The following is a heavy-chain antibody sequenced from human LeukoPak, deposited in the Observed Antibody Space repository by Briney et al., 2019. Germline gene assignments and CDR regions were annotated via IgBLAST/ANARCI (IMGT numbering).Heavy chain of an antibody. Sequence: GGSLRLSCAASGFTFSSYGMSWVREAPGMGLEWVSAISGSGGSTYYADSVKGRFTISRDNSKNTLYLQMNSLRAEDTAVYYCAKDPFGSSGWFRSWFDPWGQGTLVTVSS. V-gene: IGHV3-23*01. CDR1: GFTFSSYG. CDR2: ISGSGGST. D-gene: IGHD6-19*01. CDR3: AKDPFGSSGWFRSWFDP. J-gene: IGHJ5*02.